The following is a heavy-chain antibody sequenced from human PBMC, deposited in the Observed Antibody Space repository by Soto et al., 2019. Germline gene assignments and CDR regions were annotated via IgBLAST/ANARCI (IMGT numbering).Heavy chain of an antibody. Sequence: VASVKVSCKASGYTFTSYGISWVRQAPGQGLEWMGWISAYNGNTNYAQKLQGRVTMTTDTSTSTAYMELRSLRSDDTAVYYCARHLIVVVPAATLDVWGQGTTVTVSS. CDR3: ARHLIVVVPAATLDV. CDR1: GYTFTSYG. D-gene: IGHD2-2*01. J-gene: IGHJ6*02. CDR2: ISAYNGNT. V-gene: IGHV1-18*01.